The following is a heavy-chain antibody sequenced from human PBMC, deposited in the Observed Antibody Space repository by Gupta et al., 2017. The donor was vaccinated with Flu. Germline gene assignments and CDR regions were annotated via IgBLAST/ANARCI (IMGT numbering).Heavy chain of an antibody. CDR3: TTFGNYGAGEGGMEY. V-gene: IGHV3-15*01. J-gene: IGHJ6*02. CDR2: IKSKSEGGTA. D-gene: IGHD3-10*01. CDR1: AW. Sequence: AWMSWVRQAPGKGLELVGRIKSKSEGGTAEYGTPVKGRFTISSDDSEKTLFLQVDSLKIEDTAVYYCTTFGNYGAGEGGMEYWGQGTTVIVS.